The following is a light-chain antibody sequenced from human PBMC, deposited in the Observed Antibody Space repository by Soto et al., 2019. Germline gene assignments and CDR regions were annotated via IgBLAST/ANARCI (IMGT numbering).Light chain of an antibody. J-gene: IGLJ1*01. CDR2: DVS. CDR3: SSYTSSSTLYV. V-gene: IGLV2-14*01. CDR1: SNDFSGYNY. Sequence: QSALTQPASVSGSPGQSITISCTGTSNDFSGYNYVSWYQQHPGKAPKLMIYDVSNRPSGVSNRFSGSKSGNTASLTISGLQAEDEADYYCSSYTSSSTLYVFGNGTKVTVL.